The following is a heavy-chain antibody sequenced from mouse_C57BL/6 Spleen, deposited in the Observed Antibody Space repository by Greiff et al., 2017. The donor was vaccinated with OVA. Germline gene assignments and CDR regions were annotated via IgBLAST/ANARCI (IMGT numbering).Heavy chain of an antibody. CDR3: ARSDYYGSSYGAMDY. D-gene: IGHD1-1*01. J-gene: IGHJ4*01. V-gene: IGHV1-55*01. CDR2: IYPGSGST. Sequence: VQLQQSGAELVKPGASVKMSCKASGYTFTSYWITWVKQRPGQGLEWIGDIYPGSGSTNYNEKFKSKATLTVDTSSSTAYMQLSSLTSEDSAVYYCARSDYYGSSYGAMDYWGQGTSVTVSS. CDR1: GYTFTSYW.